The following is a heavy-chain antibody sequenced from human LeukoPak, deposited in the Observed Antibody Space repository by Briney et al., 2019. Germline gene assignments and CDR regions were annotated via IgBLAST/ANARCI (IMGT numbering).Heavy chain of an antibody. Sequence: ASVKVSCKTSGYTFTTHGISWVRQAPGQGLEWMGWISTSKGDTNYAQKFKGRLTMTTDRSTSTAYMELRSPSSDDTAVYYCARDWPTVITDYWGQGTLVTVSS. V-gene: IGHV1-18*01. CDR1: GYTFTTHG. J-gene: IGHJ4*02. CDR3: ARDWPTVITDY. D-gene: IGHD4-11*01. CDR2: ISTSKGDT.